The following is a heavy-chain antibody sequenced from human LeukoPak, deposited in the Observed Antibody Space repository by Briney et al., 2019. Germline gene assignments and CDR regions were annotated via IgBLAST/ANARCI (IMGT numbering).Heavy chain of an antibody. J-gene: IGHJ4*02. CDR3: TTSGRITMVRGRGREDY. CDR2: IKSKTDGGTT. V-gene: IGHV3-15*01. D-gene: IGHD3-10*01. Sequence: GGSLRLSCAASGFTFSNAWMSWVRQAPGKGLEWVGRIKSKTDGGTTDYAAPVKGRFTISRDDSKNTLYLQMNSLKTEDTAVYYCTTSGRITMVRGRGREDYWGQGTLVTVSS. CDR1: GFTFSNAW.